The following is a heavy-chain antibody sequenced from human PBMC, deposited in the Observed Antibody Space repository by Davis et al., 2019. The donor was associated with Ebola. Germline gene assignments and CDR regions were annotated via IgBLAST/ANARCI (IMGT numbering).Heavy chain of an antibody. D-gene: IGHD5-18*01. CDR2: ISGSGGST. Sequence: GESLKISCAASGFTFSSYAMSWVRQAPGKGLEWVSAISGSGGSTYYADSVKGRLTISRDNSKNTLYLQMNSLRAEDTAVYYCAKGTAMVFGEFDYWGQGTLVTVSS. V-gene: IGHV3-23*01. CDR3: AKGTAMVFGEFDY. J-gene: IGHJ4*02. CDR1: GFTFSSYA.